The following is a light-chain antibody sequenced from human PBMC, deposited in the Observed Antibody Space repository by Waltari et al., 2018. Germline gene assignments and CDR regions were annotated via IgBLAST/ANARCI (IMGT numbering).Light chain of an antibody. Sequence: EIVLTQSPGTLSLSPGERATLSCRASQSVGKFLAWYQQKLGQAPRLLIYDASIRATGIADRFRGSGSGTDFSLTISRLEPEDFALYYCQHYVRLPVSFGQGTKVGIK. CDR2: DAS. J-gene: IGKJ1*01. V-gene: IGKV3-20*01. CDR1: QSVGKF. CDR3: QHYVRLPVS.